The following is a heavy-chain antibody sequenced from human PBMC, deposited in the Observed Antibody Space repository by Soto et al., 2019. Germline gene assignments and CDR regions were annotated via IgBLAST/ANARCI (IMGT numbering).Heavy chain of an antibody. J-gene: IGHJ6*02. CDR1: GFTFSDYY. CDR3: ARDAYCISTSCYGMDV. D-gene: IGHD2-2*01. Sequence: QVQLVESGGGLVKPGGSLRLSCAASGFTFSDYYMSWIRQAPGKGLEWVSYISSSGSTIYYADSVKGRFTISRDNAKNLLYLQMNSLRAEDTAVYYCARDAYCISTSCYGMDVWGQGTTVTVSS. V-gene: IGHV3-11*01. CDR2: ISSSGSTI.